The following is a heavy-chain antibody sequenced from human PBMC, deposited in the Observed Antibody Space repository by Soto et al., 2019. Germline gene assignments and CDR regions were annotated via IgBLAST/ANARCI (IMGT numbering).Heavy chain of an antibody. CDR2: ISYDGSNK. Sequence: GGSLRLSCAASGFTFSSYAMHWVRQAPGKGLEWVAVISYDGSNKYYADSVKGRFPISRDNSKNTLYLQMNSLRAEETAVYYCARDYKPRSRKEYYYYYGMDVWGQGTTVTVSS. V-gene: IGHV3-30-3*01. D-gene: IGHD1-1*01. J-gene: IGHJ6*02. CDR3: ARDYKPRSRKEYYYYYGMDV. CDR1: GFTFSSYA.